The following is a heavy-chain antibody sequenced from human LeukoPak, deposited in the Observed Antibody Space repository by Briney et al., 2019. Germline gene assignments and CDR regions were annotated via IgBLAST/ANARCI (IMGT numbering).Heavy chain of an antibody. CDR3: ARGADGVSSNSRGWFDP. D-gene: IGHD2-15*01. V-gene: IGHV3-11*04. CDR1: GFTFSDYY. Sequence: GGSLRLSCAASGFTFSDYYMSWIRQAPGKGLEWVSYISSSGSTIYYADSVKGRFTISRDNAKSSLYLQMNTLRAEDTAVYSCARGADGVSSNSRGWFDPWGQGTLVTVSS. CDR2: ISSSGSTI. J-gene: IGHJ5*02.